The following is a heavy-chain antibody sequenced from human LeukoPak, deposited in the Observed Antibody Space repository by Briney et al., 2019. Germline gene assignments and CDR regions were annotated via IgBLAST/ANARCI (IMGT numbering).Heavy chain of an antibody. CDR3: VRSENNGYYYFDN. CDR2: ITTTGANT. J-gene: IGHJ4*02. Sequence: GGSLRLSCAASGFNFSNHAMSWVRQAPGKGLERVSGITTTGANTYYADSVKGRFTISRDNSKNTLSLLMSDLRAEDTAIYYCVRSENNGYYYFDNWGQGTLVIVSS. CDR1: GFNFSNHA. V-gene: IGHV3-23*01. D-gene: IGHD5-24*01.